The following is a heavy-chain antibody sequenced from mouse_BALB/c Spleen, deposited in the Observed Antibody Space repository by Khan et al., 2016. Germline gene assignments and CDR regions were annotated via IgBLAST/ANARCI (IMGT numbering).Heavy chain of an antibody. CDR1: GFTFSGFG. Sequence: EVELVESGGDLVQTGGSRKLSCAASGFTFSGFGMHWVRQAPEKGLEWVAYITSGSTNIYYADTVKGRFTISRDNPKNTLFLQMTSLRSEDTAMYYCARMGGSYAMDYWGQGTSVTVSS. V-gene: IGHV5-17*02. CDR3: ARMGGSYAMDY. CDR2: ITSGSTNI. J-gene: IGHJ4*01.